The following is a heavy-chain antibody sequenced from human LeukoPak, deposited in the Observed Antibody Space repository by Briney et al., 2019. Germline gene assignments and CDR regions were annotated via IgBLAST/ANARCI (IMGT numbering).Heavy chain of an antibody. V-gene: IGHV3-7*01. CDR1: GFVFSNYW. J-gene: IGHJ4*02. Sequence: GGSLRLSCAASGFVFSNYWMSWVRQAPGKGLEWVANIKPDGTEKYYVDSLKGRFTISRDNAKNSLYLQMDSLRVEDTAVYYCARGGNSSWDYWGQGALVTVSS. CDR2: IKPDGTEK. D-gene: IGHD6-6*01. CDR3: ARGGNSSWDY.